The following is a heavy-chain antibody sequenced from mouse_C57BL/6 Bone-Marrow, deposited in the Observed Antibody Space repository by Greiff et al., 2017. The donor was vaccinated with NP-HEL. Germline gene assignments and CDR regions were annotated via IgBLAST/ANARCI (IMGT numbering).Heavy chain of an antibody. J-gene: IGHJ1*03. CDR1: GFTFSDYY. CDR2: ISNGGGST. CDR3: ARRYDYDDWYFDV. D-gene: IGHD2-4*01. V-gene: IGHV5-12*01. Sequence: EVKLQESGGGLVQPGGSLKLSCAASGFTFSDYYMYLVRQTPEKRLEWVAYISNGGGSTYYPDTVKGRFTISRDNAKNTLYLQMSRLKSEDTAMYYCARRYDYDDWYFDVWGTGTTVTVSS.